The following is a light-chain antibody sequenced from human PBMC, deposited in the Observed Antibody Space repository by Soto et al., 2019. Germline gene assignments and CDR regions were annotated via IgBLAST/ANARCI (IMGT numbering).Light chain of an antibody. V-gene: IGKV1-39*01. CDR3: QQSYSTPYT. J-gene: IGKJ2*01. CDR2: GAS. CDR1: QSVNTY. Sequence: DIQMTQSPPALSASVGDRVTITCRASQSVNTYFNWYQQKPGKAPQLLIFGASSFQSGVPSRFTAGGFATHFHLNISDLQPEDFATYYCQQSYSTPYTFGQGTKLEIK.